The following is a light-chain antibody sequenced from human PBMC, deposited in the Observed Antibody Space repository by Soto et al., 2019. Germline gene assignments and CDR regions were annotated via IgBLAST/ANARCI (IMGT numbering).Light chain of an antibody. CDR3: TSYTSTSTPYV. CDR1: SSDVGRYTY. V-gene: IGLV2-14*01. CDR2: DVY. Sequence: QSVLTQPASVSGSPGQSITISCAGTSSDVGRYTYVSWYQQPPGQALKLIIYDVYNWPSGVSNRFSGSKSGNTASLTISGLQAEDEADYYCTSYTSTSTPYVFGGGTKVTVL. J-gene: IGLJ1*01.